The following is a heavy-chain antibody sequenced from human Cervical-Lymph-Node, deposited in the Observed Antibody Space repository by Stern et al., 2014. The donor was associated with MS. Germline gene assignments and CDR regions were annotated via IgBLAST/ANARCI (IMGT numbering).Heavy chain of an antibody. CDR1: GYSLSALS. CDR2: FDPEHGET. CDR3: ALGKGYGFLYYFDY. V-gene: IGHV1-24*01. D-gene: IGHD4-17*01. J-gene: IGHJ4*02. Sequence: VQLLESGAEVKKPGASVKVSCKVSGYSLSALSMHWVRQAPGKGLEWMGGFDPEHGETIYAQKFQGRVTMTEDTSTDTAYMDLSSVRSEDTAVYYCALGKGYGFLYYFDYWGQGTLVTVSS.